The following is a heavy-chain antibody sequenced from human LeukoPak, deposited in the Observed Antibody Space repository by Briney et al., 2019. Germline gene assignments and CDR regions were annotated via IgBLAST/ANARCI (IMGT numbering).Heavy chain of an antibody. CDR1: GGSFSGYY. D-gene: IGHD6-13*01. Sequence: SETLSLTCAVYGGSFSGYYWSWIRQPPGKGLERIGEINHSGSTNYNPSLKSRVTISVDTSKNQFSLKLSSVTAADTAVYYCARTIDSSSWYGDYWGQGTLVTVSS. CDR3: ARTIDSSSWYGDY. CDR2: INHSGST. J-gene: IGHJ4*02. V-gene: IGHV4-34*01.